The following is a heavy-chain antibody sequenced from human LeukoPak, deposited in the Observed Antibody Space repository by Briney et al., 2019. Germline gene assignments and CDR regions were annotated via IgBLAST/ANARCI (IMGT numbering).Heavy chain of an antibody. CDR3: ARVAAIPRPYSGSWCYFDY. CDR2: IYYSGST. CDR1: GGSISSYY. J-gene: IGHJ4*02. V-gene: IGHV4-59*01. Sequence: SETLSLTCTVSGGSISSYYWSWIRQPPGKGLEWIGYIYYSGSTNYNSSLKSRVTMSVDTSKHQFSLKLSSVTAADTAMYYCARVAAIPRPYSGSWCYFDYWGQGTLVTVSS. D-gene: IGHD6-13*01.